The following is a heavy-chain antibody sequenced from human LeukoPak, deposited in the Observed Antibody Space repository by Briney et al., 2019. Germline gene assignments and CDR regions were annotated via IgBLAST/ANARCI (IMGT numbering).Heavy chain of an antibody. CDR1: GYTFTSYG. Sequence: ASVKVSCKASGYTFTSYGISGVRQAPAQGLEWMGWISAYNGNTNYAQKLQGRVTMTTDTSTSTAYMELRSLRSDDTAVYYCARAPLTYYDFWSGPEIFDYWGQGTLVTVSS. CDR3: ARAPLTYYDFWSGPEIFDY. J-gene: IGHJ4*02. CDR2: ISAYNGNT. D-gene: IGHD3-3*01. V-gene: IGHV1-18*01.